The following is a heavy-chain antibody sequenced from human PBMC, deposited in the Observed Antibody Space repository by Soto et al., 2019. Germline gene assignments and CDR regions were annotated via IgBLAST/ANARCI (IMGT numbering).Heavy chain of an antibody. CDR2: IWYDGSNK. CDR3: ARDPGSSWYQRDYYYYYYMDV. D-gene: IGHD6-13*01. Sequence: GGSLRLSCAASGFTFSSYGMHWVRQAPGKGLEWVAVIWYDGSNKYYADSVKGRFTISRDNSKNTLYLQMNSLRAEDTAVYYCARDPGSSWYQRDYYYYYYMDVWGKGTTVTVSS. J-gene: IGHJ6*03. V-gene: IGHV3-33*01. CDR1: GFTFSSYG.